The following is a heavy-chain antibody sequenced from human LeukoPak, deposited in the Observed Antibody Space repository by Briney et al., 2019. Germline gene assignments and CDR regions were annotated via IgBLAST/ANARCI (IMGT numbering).Heavy chain of an antibody. Sequence: ASVKVSCKASGYTFTGYYMHWVRQAPGQGLEWMGWISVYNGNTHYAQNLQGRVTMTTDTSTSTAYMELRSLRTDDTAVYYCARDWCSATSCYGGNYFDPWGQGTPVTVSS. D-gene: IGHD2-2*01. CDR3: ARDWCSATSCYGGNYFDP. V-gene: IGHV1-18*04. J-gene: IGHJ5*02. CDR2: ISVYNGNT. CDR1: GYTFTGYY.